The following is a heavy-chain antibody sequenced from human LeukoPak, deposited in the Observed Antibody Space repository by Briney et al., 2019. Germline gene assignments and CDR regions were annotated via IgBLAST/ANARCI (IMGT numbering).Heavy chain of an antibody. Sequence: PSETLSLTCAVYGGSFSGYYWSWIRQPPGKGLEWIGEINHSGSTNYNPSLKSRVTISVDTSKNQFSLKLSSVTAADTAVYYCARFDEAMRSGPYWGQGTLVTVSS. CDR1: GGSFSGYY. CDR3: ARFDEAMRSGPY. V-gene: IGHV4-34*01. J-gene: IGHJ4*02. D-gene: IGHD3-9*01. CDR2: INHSGST.